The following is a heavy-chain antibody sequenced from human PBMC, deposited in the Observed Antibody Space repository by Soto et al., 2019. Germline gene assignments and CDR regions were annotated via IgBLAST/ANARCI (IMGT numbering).Heavy chain of an antibody. V-gene: IGHV3-30-3*01. CDR3: ARASGHIYATLHGPFDH. D-gene: IGHD2-8*01. CDR1: GFTFNRHP. J-gene: IGHJ4*02. Sequence: PWGSLRLSCAASGFTFNRHPLHWVRQAPGKGLEWVAVISHDGNNKYYADSVKGRFTISRDNSMNMLYLQMHGLRTEDTAIFYCARASGHIYATLHGPFDHWGQGALVTVSS. CDR2: ISHDGNNK.